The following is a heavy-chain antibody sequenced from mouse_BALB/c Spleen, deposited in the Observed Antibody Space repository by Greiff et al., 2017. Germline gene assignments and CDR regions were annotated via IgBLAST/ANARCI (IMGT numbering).Heavy chain of an antibody. J-gene: IGHJ2*01. CDR2: ISSGGSYT. D-gene: IGHD1-1*01. CDR3: ARRYYGFDY. V-gene: IGHV5-6*02. CDR1: GFTFSSYG. Sequence: EVKLVESGGDLVKPGGSLKLSCAASGFTFSSYGMSWVRQTPDKRLEWVATISSGGSYTYYPDSVKGRFTISRDNAKNTLYLQMSSLKSEDTAMYYCARRYYGFDYWGQGTTLTVSS.